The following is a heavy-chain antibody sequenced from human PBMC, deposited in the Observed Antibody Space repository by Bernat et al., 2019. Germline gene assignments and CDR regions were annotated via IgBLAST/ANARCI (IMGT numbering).Heavy chain of an antibody. Sequence: QVQLQESGPELLKPSQTLSLTCTVSGGSISSSSSFWSWIRQDPEKGLEWIGYIYYSGTTYFNPSLRSRVTMSTDTSKNQFSLKLTSVTAADTAVYYCARDRNLDRRGRYFDLWGRGTLVTVSS. CDR1: GGSISSSSSF. J-gene: IGHJ2*01. CDR2: IYYSGTT. V-gene: IGHV4-31*03. CDR3: ARDRNLDRRGRYFDL. D-gene: IGHD1-26*01.